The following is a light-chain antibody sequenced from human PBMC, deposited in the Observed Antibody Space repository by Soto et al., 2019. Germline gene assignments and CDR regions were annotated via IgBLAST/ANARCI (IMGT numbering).Light chain of an antibody. CDR2: HAS. CDR3: QQYNDWPRT. CDR1: QSVSSD. Sequence: MTQSPATLSVSPGERATLSCRASQSVSSDVVWYQQKPGQPPRLLIFHASSRATGIPARFSGSGSGTVFTLTISSLQPEDFAVYYCQQYNDWPRTFGQGTKVDIK. V-gene: IGKV3-15*01. J-gene: IGKJ1*01.